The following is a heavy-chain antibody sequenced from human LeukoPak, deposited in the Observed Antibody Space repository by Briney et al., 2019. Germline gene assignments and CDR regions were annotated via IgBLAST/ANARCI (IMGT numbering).Heavy chain of an antibody. CDR2: ISAYNGNT. V-gene: IGHV1-18*01. Sequence: ASVTVSFKASGYTFTSYGISWVRQAPGQGLEWMGWISAYNGNTNYAQKLQGRVTMTTDTSTSTAYMELRSLRSEDTAVYYCARDTGYSYGTRGINYYMDVWGKGTTVTISS. CDR1: GYTFTSYG. D-gene: IGHD5-18*01. J-gene: IGHJ6*03. CDR3: ARDTGYSYGTRGINYYMDV.